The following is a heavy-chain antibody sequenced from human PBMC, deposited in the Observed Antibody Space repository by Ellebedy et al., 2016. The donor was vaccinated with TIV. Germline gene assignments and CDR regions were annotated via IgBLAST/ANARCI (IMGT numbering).Heavy chain of an antibody. CDR1: GFTFSSSA. V-gene: IGHV3-33*01. CDR2: IWYDGSNN. D-gene: IGHD4-11*01. CDR3: ARAEGAYSNYFVY. Sequence: GESLKISCAASGFTFSSSAMHWVRQAPGKGLEWVALIWYDGSNNDYADSVRGRFTISRDNSKNTLYLQMSNLRADDTAMYYCARAEGAYSNYFVYWGQGTLVTVSS. J-gene: IGHJ4*02.